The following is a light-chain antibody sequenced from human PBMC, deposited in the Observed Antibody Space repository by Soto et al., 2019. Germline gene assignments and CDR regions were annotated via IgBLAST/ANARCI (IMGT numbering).Light chain of an antibody. J-gene: IGLJ1*01. V-gene: IGLV2-14*01. Sequence: QSALTQPASVSGSPGQSITISCSGPSTDVGGYNYVSWYQHLPDEAPKLLIYEVSNRPSGISTRFSGTKSGNTASLTISGLQAEDEADYYCFSYTSGHTRVFGTGTKVTVL. CDR2: EVS. CDR3: FSYTSGHTRV. CDR1: STDVGGYNY.